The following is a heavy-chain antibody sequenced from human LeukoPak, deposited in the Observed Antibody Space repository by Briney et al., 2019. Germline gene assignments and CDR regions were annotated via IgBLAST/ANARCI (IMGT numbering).Heavy chain of an antibody. CDR2: ISSSGSTI. V-gene: IGHV3-11*01. CDR3: AKGKYSFDY. Sequence: GGSLRLSCAASGFTFSDSYMSWIRQAPGKGLEYISYISSSGSTIYNANSVTGRFILSRDNAKNSLALEMNNLTAEETAVYYCAKGKYSFDYWGQGTLVTVSS. CDR1: GFTFSDSY. D-gene: IGHD2/OR15-2a*01. J-gene: IGHJ4*02.